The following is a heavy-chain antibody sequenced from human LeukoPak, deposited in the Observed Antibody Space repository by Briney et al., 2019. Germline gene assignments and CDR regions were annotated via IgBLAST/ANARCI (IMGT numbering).Heavy chain of an antibody. Sequence: ASVEVSCKASGYTFTSYGISWVRQAPGQGLEWMGWISAYNGNTNYAQKLQGRVTMTTDTSTSTAYMELSSLRSEDTAVYYCATGVSLVVAENEYFQHWGQGTLVTVSS. CDR3: ATGVSLVVAENEYFQH. CDR1: GYTFTSYG. CDR2: ISAYNGNT. J-gene: IGHJ1*01. V-gene: IGHV1-18*01. D-gene: IGHD2-15*01.